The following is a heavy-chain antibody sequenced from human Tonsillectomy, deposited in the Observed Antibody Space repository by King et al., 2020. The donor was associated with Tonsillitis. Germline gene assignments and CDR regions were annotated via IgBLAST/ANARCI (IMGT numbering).Heavy chain of an antibody. J-gene: IGHJ5*02. CDR2: ISSSDVST. D-gene: IGHD2-2*01. CDR1: GFTFNNYV. Sequence: VQLVESGGGLVQPGGSLRLSCAASGFTFNNYVMSWVRQAPGRGLEWVSGISSSDVSTYYAESVKGRFTISRDNTKNTLYLQMNSLRAEDTAVYYCARDSYCSSTSCYTEGWFDPWGQGTLVTVSS. V-gene: IGHV3-23*04. CDR3: ARDSYCSSTSCYTEGWFDP.